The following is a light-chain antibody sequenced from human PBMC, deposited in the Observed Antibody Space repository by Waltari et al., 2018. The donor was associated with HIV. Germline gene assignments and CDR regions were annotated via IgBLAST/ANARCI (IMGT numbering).Light chain of an antibody. CDR2: KTS. Sequence: DIEMTQSPSTLSPSIRDRVSITCPASQNVGDWLAWYQQKPGKAPSLLISKTSTLQIGVPANVSGSRSGTHFTLTITGLRRDDFATYYCQQYSFFPVTFGQGTKVEVK. J-gene: IGKJ1*01. CDR1: QNVGDW. V-gene: IGKV1-5*03. CDR3: QQYSFFPVT.